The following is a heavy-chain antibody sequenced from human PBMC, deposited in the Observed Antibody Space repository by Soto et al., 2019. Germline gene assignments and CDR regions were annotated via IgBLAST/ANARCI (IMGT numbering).Heavy chain of an antibody. D-gene: IGHD2-15*01. CDR1: RLSFINYG. CDR3: AREAGCSGTNCNVYFDY. J-gene: IGHJ4*01. Sequence: PWGSLGLSCVASRLSFINYGMHWVRQAPGKGLEWVAVISYESISTVYRDSVRGRFTISRDNSRNTLYLHMNSLTPEDTAVYYCAREAGCSGTNCNVYFDYWGLGTLVTVSS. CDR2: ISYESIST. V-gene: IGHV3-30*03.